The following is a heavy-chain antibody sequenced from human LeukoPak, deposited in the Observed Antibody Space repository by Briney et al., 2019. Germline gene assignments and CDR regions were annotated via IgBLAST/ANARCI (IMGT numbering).Heavy chain of an antibody. CDR1: GGSFSGYY. Sequence: SETLSLTCAVYGGSFSGYYWSWIRQPPGKGLEWIGEINHSGSTNYDPSLKSRVTISVDTSKNQFSLKLSSVTAADTAVYYCARSKNYYFDYWGQGTLVTVSS. CDR3: ARSKNYYFDY. V-gene: IGHV4-34*01. CDR2: INHSGST. D-gene: IGHD1-7*01. J-gene: IGHJ4*02.